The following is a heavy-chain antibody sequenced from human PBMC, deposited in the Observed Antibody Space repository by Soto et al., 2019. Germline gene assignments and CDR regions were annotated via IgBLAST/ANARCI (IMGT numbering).Heavy chain of an antibody. Sequence: PXETLSLTCAVSGVSIGSGNWWTCVRQSPQRGLEYIGEIFHDGTANYYPSFERRVAISVDTSKNQFSLKLTSVTAADTAIYFCARLVYDTRLNYMYFDFWGQGTLVTVSS. CDR2: IFHDGTA. CDR1: GVSIGSGNW. V-gene: IGHV4-4*01. J-gene: IGHJ4*02. D-gene: IGHD3-10*01. CDR3: ARLVYDTRLNYMYFDF.